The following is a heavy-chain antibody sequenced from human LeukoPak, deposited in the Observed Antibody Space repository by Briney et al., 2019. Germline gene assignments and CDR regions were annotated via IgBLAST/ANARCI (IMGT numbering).Heavy chain of an antibody. D-gene: IGHD6-6*01. CDR2: IWYDGSNK. CDR3: ARDRFVSSIAARPGSFDY. CDR1: GFTFSSYG. Sequence: AGRSLRLSCAASGFTFSSYGMHWVRQAPGKGLEWVAVIWYDGSNKYYADSVKGRFTISRDNSKNTLYLQMNSLRAEDTAVYYCARDRFVSSIAARPGSFDYWGQGTLVTVSS. V-gene: IGHV3-30*19. J-gene: IGHJ4*02.